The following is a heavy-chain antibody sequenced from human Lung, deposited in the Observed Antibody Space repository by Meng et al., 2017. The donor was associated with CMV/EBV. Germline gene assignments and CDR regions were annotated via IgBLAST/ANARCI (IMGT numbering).Heavy chain of an antibody. CDR2: IYYTGST. CDR1: GGSIGSGGYY. J-gene: IGHJ4*02. V-gene: IGHV4-31*03. D-gene: IGHD5-24*01. Sequence: VQLQESGPGLVQPSQTLSLTCTVSGGSIGSGGYYWSWIRQHPGKGLEWIGYIYYTGSTFYNPSLKSRVTISVDTSKNQFSLKLIPATAADTAVYYCAREAGRDGYATPKLDYWGQGTLVTVSS. CDR3: AREAGRDGYATPKLDY.